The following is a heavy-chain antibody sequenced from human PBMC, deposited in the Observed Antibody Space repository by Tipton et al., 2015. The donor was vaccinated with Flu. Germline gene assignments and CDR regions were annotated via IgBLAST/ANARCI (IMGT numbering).Heavy chain of an antibody. D-gene: IGHD3-10*01. CDR1: GYTFTNYN. CDR3: ARDRGFGAYTFDY. V-gene: IGHV1-46*01. J-gene: IGHJ4*02. CDR2: IYPAGGGT. Sequence: QLVQSGAEVKKPGASVRISCTASGYTFTNYNMHWVRQAPGQGPEWMGIIYPAGGGTTYAQTFQGRVTLTRDKFTSTAYMELSSLRSEDTAFYYCARDRGFGAYTFDYWGQGTLVTVAS.